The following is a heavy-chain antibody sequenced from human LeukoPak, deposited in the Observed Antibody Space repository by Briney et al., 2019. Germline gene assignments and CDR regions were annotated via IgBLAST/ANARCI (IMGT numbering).Heavy chain of an antibody. CDR1: GFTVSSNY. V-gene: IGHV3-53*01. CDR2: IYSGGST. Sequence: PGGSLRLSCAASGFTVSSNYMSWVRQAPGKGLEWVSVIYSGGSTYYADSVKGRFTISRDDSKNTLYLQMNSLRAEDTAVYYCARVALDAFDIWGQGTMVTVSS. CDR3: ARVALDAFDI. J-gene: IGHJ3*02.